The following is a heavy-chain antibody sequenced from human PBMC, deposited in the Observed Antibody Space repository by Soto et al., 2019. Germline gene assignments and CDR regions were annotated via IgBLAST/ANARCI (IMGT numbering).Heavy chain of an antibody. CDR1: GFTVSSNY. V-gene: IGHV3-53*01. J-gene: IGHJ6*02. D-gene: IGHD2-2*01. CDR2: IYSGGST. CDR3: ARDCSSTSCRYGMDV. Sequence: EVQLVESGGGLIQPGGSLRLSCAASGFTVSSNYMSWVRQAPGEGLEWVSVIYSGGSTYYADSVKGRFTISRDNSKNTLYLQMNSLRAEDTAVYYCARDCSSTSCRYGMDVWGQGTTVTVSS.